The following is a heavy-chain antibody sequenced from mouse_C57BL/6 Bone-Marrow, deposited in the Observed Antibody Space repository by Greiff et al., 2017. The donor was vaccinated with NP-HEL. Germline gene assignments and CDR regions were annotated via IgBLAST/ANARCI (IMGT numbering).Heavy chain of an antibody. V-gene: IGHV7-3*01. J-gene: IGHJ3*01. Sequence: EVQGVESGGGLVQPGGSLSLSCAASGFTFTDYYMSWVRQPPGKALEWLGFIRNKANGYTTEYSASVKGRFTISRDNSQSILYLQMNALRAEDSATYYCASLYYYGSKAWFAYWGQGTLVTVSA. D-gene: IGHD1-1*01. CDR2: IRNKANGYTT. CDR3: ASLYYYGSKAWFAY. CDR1: GFTFTDYY.